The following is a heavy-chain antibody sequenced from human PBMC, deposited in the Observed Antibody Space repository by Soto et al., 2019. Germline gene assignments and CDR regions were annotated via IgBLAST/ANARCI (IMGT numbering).Heavy chain of an antibody. CDR1: GFMLSDVW. Sequence: LGLSCAGSGFMLSDVWMSWVRQVPGKGLQWVGHVKTKAQGGTIDYAAPVKGRFTISRDDSENTLYLQMNSLKTEDTGVYYCAREWFGNFTWGQGTLVTVSS. CDR3: AREWFGNFT. CDR2: VKTKAQGGTI. D-gene: IGHD3-10*01. J-gene: IGHJ4*02. V-gene: IGHV3-15*01.